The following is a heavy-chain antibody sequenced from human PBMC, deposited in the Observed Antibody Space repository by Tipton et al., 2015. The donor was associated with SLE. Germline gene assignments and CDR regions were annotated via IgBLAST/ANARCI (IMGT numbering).Heavy chain of an antibody. J-gene: IGHJ3*02. V-gene: IGHV3-20*04. CDR3: ATQTTVNAFDI. CDR1: GFTFDAYA. CDR2: INWNGGST. D-gene: IGHD4-17*01. Sequence: SLRLSCAASGFTFDAYAMHWVRQAPGKGLEWVSGINWNGGSTGYAGSVKGRSTISRDNAKNSLYLQMNSLRAEDTALYYCATQTTVNAFDIWDQGTMVTVSS.